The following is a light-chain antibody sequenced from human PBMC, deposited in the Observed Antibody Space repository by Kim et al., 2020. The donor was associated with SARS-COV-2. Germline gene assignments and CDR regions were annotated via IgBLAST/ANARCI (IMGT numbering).Light chain of an antibody. CDR2: RNN. CDR1: NNNVGNQG. Sequence: RQNATHSCTGNNNNVGNQGASWLQQHQGHPPKLLSYRNNNRPSGISGRFSASRSGDTGSLTITGLQPEDETDYDCSAWDSSLSAWVFGGGTQLTVL. CDR3: SAWDSSLSAWV. J-gene: IGLJ3*02. V-gene: IGLV10-54*04.